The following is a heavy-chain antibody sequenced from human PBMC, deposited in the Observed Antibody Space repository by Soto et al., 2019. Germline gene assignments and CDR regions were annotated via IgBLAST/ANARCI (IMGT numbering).Heavy chain of an antibody. CDR2: ISSSSSYI. D-gene: IGHD1-20*01. J-gene: IGHJ5*02. Sequence: GGSLRLSCAASGFTFSSYSMNWVRQAPGKGLEWVSSISSSSSYIYYADSVKGRFTISRDKAKNSLYLQMNSLRAEDTAVYYCARDHNWKNQWTNWFDPWGQGTLVTVSS. V-gene: IGHV3-21*01. CDR3: ARDHNWKNQWTNWFDP. CDR1: GFTFSSYS.